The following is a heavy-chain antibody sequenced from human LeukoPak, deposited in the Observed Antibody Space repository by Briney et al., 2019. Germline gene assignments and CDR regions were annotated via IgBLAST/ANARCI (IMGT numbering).Heavy chain of an antibody. CDR3: ARDSRWIQFDY. CDR1: GFTFSSYS. Sequence: GGSLRLSCAASGFTFSSYSMNWVRQAPGKGLEWVSYISSSSSTIYYADSVEGRFTISRDNAKNSLYLQMSSLRADDTAVYYCARDSRWIQFDYWGQGTLVTVSS. D-gene: IGHD5-18*01. CDR2: ISSSSSTI. J-gene: IGHJ4*02. V-gene: IGHV3-48*01.